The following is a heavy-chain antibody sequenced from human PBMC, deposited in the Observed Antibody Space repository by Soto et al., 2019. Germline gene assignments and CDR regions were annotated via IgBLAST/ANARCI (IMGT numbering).Heavy chain of an antibody. CDR1: GFTFSSYS. CDR3: ARDGSDYYDSSGYYYSHAFDI. Sequence: GGSLRLSCAASGFTFSSYSMNWVRQAPGKGLEWVSYISSSSSTIYYADSVKGRFTISRDNAKNSLYLQMNSLRDEDTAVYYCARDGSDYYDSSGYYYSHAFDIWGQGTMVTVSS. CDR2: ISSSSSTI. V-gene: IGHV3-48*02. J-gene: IGHJ3*02. D-gene: IGHD3-22*01.